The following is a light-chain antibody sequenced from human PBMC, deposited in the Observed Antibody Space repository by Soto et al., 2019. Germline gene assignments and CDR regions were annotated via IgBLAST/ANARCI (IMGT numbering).Light chain of an antibody. CDR2: GVT. CDR1: TNDVGGYNY. V-gene: IGLV2-14*03. J-gene: IGLJ3*02. Sequence: QSALTQPSSVSGSPGQSITISCSGTTNDVGGYNYVSLYQQHPGKAPKLLIYGVTDRPSGVSSRFSGSKSGNAASLTISGLQAEDEGDYYCSSYTSSYTWVFGGGTK. CDR3: SSYTSSYTWV.